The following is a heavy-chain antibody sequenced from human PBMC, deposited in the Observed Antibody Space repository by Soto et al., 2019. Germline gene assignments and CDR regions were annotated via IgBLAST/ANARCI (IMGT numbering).Heavy chain of an antibody. CDR3: TGEVASGY. Sequence: QVQLVESGGGVVQPGRSLRLSCAVSGFTVSTYGMHWVRQAPGKGLEWVAVISRDGGTNYYVDSVKGRFTISRDNSRNTLLLEMNSLRGDDMAVYYCTGEVASGYWGQGTLVTVSS. J-gene: IGHJ4*02. V-gene: IGHV3-30*03. D-gene: IGHD2-8*02. CDR2: ISRDGGTN. CDR1: GFTVSTYG.